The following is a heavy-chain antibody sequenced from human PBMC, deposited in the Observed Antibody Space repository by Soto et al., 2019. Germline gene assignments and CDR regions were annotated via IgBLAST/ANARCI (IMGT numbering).Heavy chain of an antibody. CDR2: INSDGSST. CDR3: ARDYSNYVLNHYYYYYMDV. Sequence: PGGSLRLSCAASGFTFSSYWMHWVRQAPGKGLVWVSRINSDGSSTSYADSVKGRFTISRDNAKNTLYLQMDSLRAEATAVYYCARDYSNYVLNHYYYYYMDVWGKGTTVTVSS. D-gene: IGHD4-4*01. CDR1: GFTFSSYW. J-gene: IGHJ6*03. V-gene: IGHV3-74*01.